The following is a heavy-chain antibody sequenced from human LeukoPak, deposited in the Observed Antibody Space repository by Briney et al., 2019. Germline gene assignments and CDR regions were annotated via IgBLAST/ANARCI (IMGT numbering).Heavy chain of an antibody. CDR2: VSYDGSIK. V-gene: IGHV3-30-3*01. CDR3: AAWRGYDSGSFSGPLDY. D-gene: IGHD3-10*01. CDR1: GFTFSRYP. Sequence: GRSLRLSCAASGFTFSRYPMHWVRQAPGKGLEWVAVVSYDGSIKSYADSVKGRFTISRDDPRNTLYLQMNSLRGEDTAIYYCAAWRGYDSGSFSGPLDYWGQGTLVLVSS. J-gene: IGHJ4*02.